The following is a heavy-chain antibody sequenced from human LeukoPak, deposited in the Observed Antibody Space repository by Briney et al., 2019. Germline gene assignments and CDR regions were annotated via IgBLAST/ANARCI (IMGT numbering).Heavy chain of an antibody. CDR3: ARQRYSDY. V-gene: IGHV3-7*01. CDR1: GFSFSSYW. J-gene: IGHJ4*02. CDR2: IKQDGSKK. Sequence: GGSLRLSCEGSGFSFSSYWMTWVRQAPGKGLEWVANIKQDGSKKYDVDSVRGRFTISRDNAKNSLYLQMNSLRAEDTAMYYCARQRYSDYWGQGTLVTVSS. D-gene: IGHD1-26*01.